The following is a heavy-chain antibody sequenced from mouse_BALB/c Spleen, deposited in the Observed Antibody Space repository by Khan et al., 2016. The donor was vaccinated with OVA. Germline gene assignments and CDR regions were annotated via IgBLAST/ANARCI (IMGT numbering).Heavy chain of an antibody. CDR3: ARLAYYYDSEGFAY. Sequence: EVQLVESGGDLVEPGGSLKLSCAASGFTFSTYGMSWVRQTPDKRLEWVATISTGGHYTYYPDSVRGRFTISRDNAKNTPYLQITSLKSEDTAMFHGARLAYYYDSEGFAYWGQGTLVTVSA. CDR2: ISTGGHYT. V-gene: IGHV5-6*01. J-gene: IGHJ3*01. D-gene: IGHD1-1*01. CDR1: GFTFSTYG.